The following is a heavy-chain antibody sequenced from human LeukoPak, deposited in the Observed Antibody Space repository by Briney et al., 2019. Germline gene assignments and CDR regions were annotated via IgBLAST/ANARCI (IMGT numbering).Heavy chain of an antibody. D-gene: IGHD3-16*01. CDR2: VNWSGGNT. V-gene: IGHV3-20*04. J-gene: IGHJ4*02. Sequence: PGGSLRLSCAASGFIFDDYGMSLVRQAPGMGLEWVSGVNWSGGNTAYADSVKGRFTISRDNAKNSLYLQMNSLRVEDTAVYYCARDIWGSSGWYPPYYFDYWGQGTLVTVSS. CDR1: GFIFDDYG. CDR3: ARDIWGSSGWYPPYYFDY.